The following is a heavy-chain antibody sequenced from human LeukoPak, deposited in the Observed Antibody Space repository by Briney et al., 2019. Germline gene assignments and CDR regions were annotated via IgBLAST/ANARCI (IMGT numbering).Heavy chain of an antibody. Sequence: SETLSLTCTVSGGSISSYYWSWIRQPPGKGLEWIGYTYYSGSTNYNPSLKSRVTISVDTSKNQFSLKLSSVTAADTAVYYCARVPLTAVWGAFDIWGQGTMVTVSS. CDR2: TYYSGST. V-gene: IGHV4-59*01. J-gene: IGHJ3*02. CDR3: ARVPLTAVWGAFDI. CDR1: GGSISSYY. D-gene: IGHD2-21*02.